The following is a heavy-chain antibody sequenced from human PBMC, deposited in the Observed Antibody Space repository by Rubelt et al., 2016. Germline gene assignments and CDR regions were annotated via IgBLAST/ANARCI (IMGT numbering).Heavy chain of an antibody. CDR2: LHYSGTT. CDR3: ARLNPGITLLYYYHMDV. Sequence: QLQLQESGPGLVRPSETLSLTCTVSGGSIKNTNFYWGWIRQPPGKGLEWIGSLHYSGTTFYNPSLARRVTISVAASKNQIPLNLNNLTAADTAVSFCARLNPGITLLYYYHMDVWGKGTTVIVSS. CDR1: GGSIKNTNFY. V-gene: IGHV4-39*01. J-gene: IGHJ6*03. D-gene: IGHD1-14*01.